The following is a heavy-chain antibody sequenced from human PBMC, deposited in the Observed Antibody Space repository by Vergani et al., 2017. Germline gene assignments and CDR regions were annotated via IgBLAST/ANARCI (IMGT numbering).Heavy chain of an antibody. CDR3: ARSHWGYCSAGSCYWEYFDY. Sequence: QVQLVQSGAEVKKPGSSVKVSCKASGGTFSSYTISWVRQAPGQGIEWMGRIIPILGIANYAQKFQGRVTITADKSTSTAYMELSSLRSEDTAVYYCARSHWGYCSAGSCYWEYFDYCGQGTLVTVSS. D-gene: IGHD2-15*01. CDR2: IIPILGIA. CDR1: GGTFSSYT. J-gene: IGHJ4*02. V-gene: IGHV1-69*02.